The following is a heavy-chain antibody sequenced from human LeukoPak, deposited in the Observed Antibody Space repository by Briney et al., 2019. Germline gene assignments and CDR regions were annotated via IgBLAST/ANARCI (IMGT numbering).Heavy chain of an antibody. Sequence: GASVKVSCKASGYTFTSYAISWVRQAPGQGLEWMGGITPIVGEINYAQKFQGRVAITADTSANTAYMELTSLRSEDTAVYYCARDGLEFGSYLDNWGQGTLVSVSS. CDR3: ARDGLEFGSYLDN. J-gene: IGHJ4*02. CDR2: ITPIVGEI. D-gene: IGHD3-3*01. V-gene: IGHV1-69*10. CDR1: GYTFTSYA.